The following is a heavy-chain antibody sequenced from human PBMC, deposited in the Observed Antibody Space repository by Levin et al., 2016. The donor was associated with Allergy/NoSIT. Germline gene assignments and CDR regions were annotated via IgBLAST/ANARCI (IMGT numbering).Heavy chain of an antibody. J-gene: IGHJ6*03. CDR3: ARSGDCSSTSCYYYYYYMDV. V-gene: IGHV1-69*01. Sequence: WVRQAPGQGLEWMGGIIPIFGTANYAQKFQGRVTITADESTSTAYMEPSSLRSEDTAVYYCARSGDCSSTSCYYYYYYMDVWGKGTTVTVSS. CDR2: IIPIFGTA. D-gene: IGHD2-2*01.